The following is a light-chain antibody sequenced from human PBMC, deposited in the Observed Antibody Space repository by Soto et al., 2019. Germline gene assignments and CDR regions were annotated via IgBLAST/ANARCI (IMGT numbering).Light chain of an antibody. CDR3: QQSYSSPFT. V-gene: IGKV1-39*01. Sequence: DIQMTQSPSSLSASVGDRVTITCRASQSISSHLNWYQQKPGKAPKVLIYAASSLQGGVPSRFSGSGSGTDFTLTIKSLQLEGFAIYYCQQSYSSPFTFGPGTKVDIK. J-gene: IGKJ3*01. CDR1: QSISSH. CDR2: AAS.